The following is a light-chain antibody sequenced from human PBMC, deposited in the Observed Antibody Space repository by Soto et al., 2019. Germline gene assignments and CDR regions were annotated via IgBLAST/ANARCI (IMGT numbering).Light chain of an antibody. Sequence: QSALTQPPSASGSPGQSVTISCTGTSSDVGAYKYVSWYQQYPGKAPKLMIYEVSKRPSGVPDRFSGSKSGNTASLTVSGLQAEDEADYSCTSYVGSNIRVFGGGTKLTVL. V-gene: IGLV2-8*01. CDR3: TSYVGSNIRV. J-gene: IGLJ3*02. CDR2: EVS. CDR1: SSDVGAYKY.